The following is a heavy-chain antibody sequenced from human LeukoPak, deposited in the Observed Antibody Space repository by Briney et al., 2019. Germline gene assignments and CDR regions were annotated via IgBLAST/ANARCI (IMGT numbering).Heavy chain of an antibody. J-gene: IGHJ4*02. V-gene: IGHV4-39*07. D-gene: IGHD4-17*01. CDR2: IYYSGST. Sequence: SETLSLTCTVSDGSISSSSYYWGWIRQPPGKGLEWIGSIYYSGSTYYNPSLKSRVTISVDTSKNQFSLKLSSVTAADTAVYYCAREVSTVTTPFDYWGQGTLVTVSS. CDR1: DGSISSSSYY. CDR3: AREVSTVTTPFDY.